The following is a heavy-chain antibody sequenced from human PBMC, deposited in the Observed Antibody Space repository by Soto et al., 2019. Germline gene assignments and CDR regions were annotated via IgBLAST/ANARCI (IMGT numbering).Heavy chain of an antibody. Sequence: ASVKVSCKASGGTFSSYAISWVRQAPGQGLEWMGGIIPIFGTANYAQKFQGRVTITADESTSTAYMELSSLRSEDTAVYYCATQMGEGYFDYWAQGTLVPVSS. CDR1: GGTFSSYA. V-gene: IGHV1-69*13. CDR2: IIPIFGTA. D-gene: IGHD3-16*01. J-gene: IGHJ4*02. CDR3: ATQMGEGYFDY.